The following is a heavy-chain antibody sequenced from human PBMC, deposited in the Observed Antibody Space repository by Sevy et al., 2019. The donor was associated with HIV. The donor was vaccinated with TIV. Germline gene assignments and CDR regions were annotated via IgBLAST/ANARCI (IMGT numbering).Heavy chain of an antibody. CDR2: ISSSGSTI. J-gene: IGHJ3*02. CDR3: ARDALGYDFCSGYYHDAFDI. Sequence: GGSLRLSCAASGFTFSDYYMSWIRQAPGKGLEWVSYISSSGSTIYYADSVKGRFTISRDNAKNSLYLQMNSLRAEDTAVYYCARDALGYDFCSGYYHDAFDIWGQGTMVTVSS. D-gene: IGHD3-3*01. CDR1: GFTFSDYY. V-gene: IGHV3-11*01.